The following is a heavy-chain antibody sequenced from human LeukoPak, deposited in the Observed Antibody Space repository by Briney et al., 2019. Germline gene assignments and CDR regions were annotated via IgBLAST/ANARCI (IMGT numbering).Heavy chain of an antibody. CDR3: ARQGALAYYYDSSGYYVPGYYYGMDV. CDR1: GGSFSGYY. D-gene: IGHD3-22*01. V-gene: IGHV4-34*01. Sequence: PSETLSLTCAVYGGSFSGYYWSWIRQPPGKGLEWIGEINHSGSTNYNPSLKSRVTISVDTSKNQFSLKLSSVTAADTAVYYCARQGALAYYYDSSGYYVPGYYYGMDVWGQGTTVTVSS. J-gene: IGHJ6*02. CDR2: INHSGST.